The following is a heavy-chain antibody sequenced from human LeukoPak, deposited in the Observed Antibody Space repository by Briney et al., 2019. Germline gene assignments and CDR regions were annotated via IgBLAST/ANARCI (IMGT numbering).Heavy chain of an antibody. CDR3: ARDLSRYFDWSPDY. J-gene: IGHJ4*02. V-gene: IGHV3-30-3*01. CDR2: ISYDGSNK. D-gene: IGHD3-9*01. Sequence: GGSLRLSCAAFGFTFSSYAMHWVRQAPGKGLEWVAVISYDGSNKYYADSVKGRFTISRDNSKNTLYLQMNSLRAEDTAVYYCARDLSRYFDWSPDYWGQGTLVTVSS. CDR1: GFTFSSYA.